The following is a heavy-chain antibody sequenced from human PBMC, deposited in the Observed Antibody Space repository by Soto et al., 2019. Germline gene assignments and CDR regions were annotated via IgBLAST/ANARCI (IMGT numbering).Heavy chain of an antibody. CDR2: IKSKTDGGTT. J-gene: IGHJ4*02. CDR3: TTRAIYFFDS. V-gene: IGHV3-15*01. D-gene: IGHD3-3*02. CDR1: GFTVSNAW. Sequence: GGSLRLSCAASGFTVSNAWMSWVRQAPGKGLEWVGRIKSKTDGGTTDYAAPVKGRFTISRDDSKQTLYLQMDSLKTDDTAVYYCTTRAIYFFDSWGQGTLVTVSS.